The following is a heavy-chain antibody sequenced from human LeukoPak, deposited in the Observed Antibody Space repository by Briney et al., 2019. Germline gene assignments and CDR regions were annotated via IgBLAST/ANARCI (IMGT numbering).Heavy chain of an antibody. D-gene: IGHD3-3*02. CDR3: ARLGFLEWLLYGYYYMDV. CDR2: ISSSGSTL. CDR1: GFTFSSYE. Sequence: GGALRLSCAASGFTFSSYERNWVRQAPGKGLEWVSYISSSGSTLYYADYVKSRYPNSKDKDKTSPYLQMNGLRAEDTAVYYCARLGFLEWLLYGYYYMDVWGKGTTVTVSS. J-gene: IGHJ6*03. V-gene: IGHV3-48*03.